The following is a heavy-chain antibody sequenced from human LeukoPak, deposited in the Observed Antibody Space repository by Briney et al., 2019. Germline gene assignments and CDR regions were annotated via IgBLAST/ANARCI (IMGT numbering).Heavy chain of an antibody. CDR1: GFXFSSYG. Sequence: GGSLRLSCAASGFXFSSYGISWVRQAPGKGLQWVADIKQDGSEKYYVDSVKGRFTISRDKAKNSLYLQMNSLRAEDTAVYYCARGTLATDAPYSFDYCGQGPQVTVSS. D-gene: IGHD1-14*01. CDR3: ARGTLATDAPYSFDY. CDR2: IKQDGSEK. V-gene: IGHV3-7*04. J-gene: IGHJ4*02.